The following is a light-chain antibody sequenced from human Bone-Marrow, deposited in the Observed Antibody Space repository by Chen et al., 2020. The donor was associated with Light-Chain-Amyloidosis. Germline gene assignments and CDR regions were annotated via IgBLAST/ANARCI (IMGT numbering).Light chain of an antibody. CDR2: DDS. Sequence: SSVLTQPSSVSVAPGQTATIACGGNNIGSTSVHWYQQTPGQAPLLVVYDDSDRPSGIPERLAGSDSGNTATLTSSRVEAGDEADYYCQVWDRSSGRPVFGGGTKLTVL. CDR1: NIGSTS. CDR3: QVWDRSSGRPV. V-gene: IGLV3-21*02. J-gene: IGLJ3*02.